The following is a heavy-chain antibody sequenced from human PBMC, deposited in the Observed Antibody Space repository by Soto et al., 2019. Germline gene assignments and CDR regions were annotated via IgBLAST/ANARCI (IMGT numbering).Heavy chain of an antibody. CDR2: IDPSDSYT. V-gene: IGHV5-10-1*03. D-gene: IGHD6-19*01. J-gene: IGHJ6*02. CDR3: ARNKYSSGPSLYYYYYGMDV. CDR1: GYSFTSYW. Sequence: EVQLVQSGAEVKKPGESLRISCKGSGYSFTSYWISWVRQMPGKGLEWMGRIDPSDSYTNYSPSFQGHVTISADKSISTAYLQWSSLKASDTAMYYCARNKYSSGPSLYYYYYGMDVWGQGTTVTVSS.